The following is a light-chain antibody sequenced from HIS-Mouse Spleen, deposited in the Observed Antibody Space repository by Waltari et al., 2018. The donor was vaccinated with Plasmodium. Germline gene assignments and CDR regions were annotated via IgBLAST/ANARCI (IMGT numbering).Light chain of an antibody. Sequence: SYELTQPPSVSVSPGQPARITCSGDHLPQKYASWYQQNPGQAPSLVIDEDSKRPSGIPERFSGSSSGTMATLTSSGAQVEDEADYYCYSTDSSGNHRVFGGGTKLTVL. CDR2: EDS. J-gene: IGLJ3*02. CDR1: HLPQKY. CDR3: YSTDSSGNHRV. V-gene: IGLV3-10*01.